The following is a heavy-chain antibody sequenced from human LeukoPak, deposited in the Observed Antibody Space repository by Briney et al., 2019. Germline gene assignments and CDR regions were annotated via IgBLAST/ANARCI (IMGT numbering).Heavy chain of an antibody. J-gene: IGHJ6*02. V-gene: IGHV4-34*01. CDR1: GGSFSGYY. Sequence: SETLSLTCAVYGGSFSGYYWSWIRQPPGKGLEWIGEINHSGSANYNPSLKSRVTISVDTSKYQFSLKLSSVTAADTAVYYCAREPRWGAMVTIYYYYGMDVWGQGTTVTVSS. CDR3: AREPRWGAMVTIYYYYGMDV. D-gene: IGHD5-18*01. CDR2: INHSGSA.